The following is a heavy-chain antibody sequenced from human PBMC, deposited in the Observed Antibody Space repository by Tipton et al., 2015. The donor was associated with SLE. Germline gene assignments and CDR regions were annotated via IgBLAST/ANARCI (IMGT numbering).Heavy chain of an antibody. J-gene: IGHJ4*02. D-gene: IGHD6-19*01. CDR1: GFTVSSNY. CDR2: ISGSGGST. CDR3: VRDTGEGIAVA. Sequence: SLRLSCAASGFTVSSNYMSWVRQAPGKGLEWVSAISGSGGSTYYADSVKGRFTISRDNSKNTLYLQMNSLRAEDTAVYYCVRDTGEGIAVAWGQGTLVTVSS. V-gene: IGHV3-23*01.